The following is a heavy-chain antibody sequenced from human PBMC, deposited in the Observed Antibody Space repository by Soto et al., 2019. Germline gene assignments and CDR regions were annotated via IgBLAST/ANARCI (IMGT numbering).Heavy chain of an antibody. Sequence: PSETLSLTCAVSGGSISSGGYSWSWIRQPPGKGLEWIGYIYHSGSTYYNPSLKSRVTISVDRSKNQFSLKLSSVTAADTAVYYCARAHYYDSSGDYPLFDYWGQGTLVTVPS. CDR3: ARAHYYDSSGDYPLFDY. D-gene: IGHD3-22*01. CDR1: GGSISSGGYS. CDR2: IYHSGST. V-gene: IGHV4-30-2*01. J-gene: IGHJ4*02.